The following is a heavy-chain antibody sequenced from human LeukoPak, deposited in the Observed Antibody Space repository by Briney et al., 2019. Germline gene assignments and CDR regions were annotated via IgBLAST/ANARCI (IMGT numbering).Heavy chain of an antibody. D-gene: IGHD2-15*01. CDR3: AGSKEYSYYFDY. Sequence: PSQTLSLTCAVSGGSISSGGYSWSWIRQPPGKGLEWIGYIYHSGSTYYNPSLKSRVTISVDRSKNQFSLKLSSVTAADTAVYYCAGSKEYSYYFDYWGQGTLVTVSS. CDR1: GGSISSGGYS. J-gene: IGHJ4*02. CDR2: IYHSGST. V-gene: IGHV4-30-2*01.